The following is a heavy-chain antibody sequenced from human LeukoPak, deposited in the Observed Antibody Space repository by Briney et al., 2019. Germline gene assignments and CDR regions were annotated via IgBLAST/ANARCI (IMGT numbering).Heavy chain of an antibody. J-gene: IGHJ4*02. D-gene: IGHD3-16*02. CDR2: IYYNGNT. V-gene: IGHV4-39*01. CDR1: GGSISSDAHY. Sequence: SETLSLTCTVSGGSISSDAHYWGWIRQPPGKGLGWIGSIYYNGNTYRNPSLKSRITIYADTSKNQFFLKLSFVTAADTAVYYCARSSRYEPDKRALGDYWGQGSLVTVSS. CDR3: ARSSRYEPDKRALGDY.